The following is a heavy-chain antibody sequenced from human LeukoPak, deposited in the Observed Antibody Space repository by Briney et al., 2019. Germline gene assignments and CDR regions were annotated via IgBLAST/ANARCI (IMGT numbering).Heavy chain of an antibody. V-gene: IGHV3-23*01. Sequence: GGSLRLSCAASGFTFASHGMSWVRQAPGKGLEWVSFITTNGGRTSYADSVAGRFTISRDNPRNTLYMQMNSLRDEDTAVYYCAIMHGYYDGTGYWVQWGQGTLVTVSS. J-gene: IGHJ1*01. CDR3: AIMHGYYDGTGYWVQ. D-gene: IGHD3-22*01. CDR2: ITTNGGRT. CDR1: GFTFASHG.